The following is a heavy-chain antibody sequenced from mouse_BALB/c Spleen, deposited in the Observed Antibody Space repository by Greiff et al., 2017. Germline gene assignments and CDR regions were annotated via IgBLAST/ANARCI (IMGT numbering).Heavy chain of an antibody. CDR1: GFSLTSYG. CDR2: IWSGGST. V-gene: IGHV2-2*02. CDR3: AIKFSTLYGYDAMDY. Sequence: VQLQESGPGLVQPSQSLSITCTVSGFSLTSYGVHWVRQSPGKGLEWLGVIWSGGSTDYNAAFISRLSISKDNSKSQVFFKMNSLQANDTAIDYCAIKFSTLYGYDAMDYWGQGTSVTVSS. D-gene: IGHD1-2*01. J-gene: IGHJ4*01.